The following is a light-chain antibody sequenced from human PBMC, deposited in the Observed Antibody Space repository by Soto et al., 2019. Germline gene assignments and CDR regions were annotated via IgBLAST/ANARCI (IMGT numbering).Light chain of an antibody. CDR2: DVS. J-gene: IGLJ1*01. V-gene: IGLV2-14*01. CDR1: GSDVGAYNY. Sequence: QSALTQPASVSGSPGQSITISCSGTGSDVGAYNYVSWYQQHPAKAPKLMIYDVSNRPSGVSDRFSGSKSGNTASLTIPGIRHEDVVDYYCYSYTSSSSYAFGSGTKV. CDR3: YSYTSSSSYA.